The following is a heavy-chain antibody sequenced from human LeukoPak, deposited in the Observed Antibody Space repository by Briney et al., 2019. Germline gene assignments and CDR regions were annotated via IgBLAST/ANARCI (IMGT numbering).Heavy chain of an antibody. D-gene: IGHD2-2*01. J-gene: IGHJ4*02. CDR2: INPNSGGT. CDR1: GYTYTAYY. Sequence: ASVTVSCKASGYTYTAYYMHWVRQAAGQGLEWMGWINPNSGGTNYAQKFQGRVTMTRDTSISTAYMELSRLRSDDTAVYYCARDRVVVPAAFDYWGQGTLATVSS. V-gene: IGHV1-2*02. CDR3: ARDRVVVPAAFDY.